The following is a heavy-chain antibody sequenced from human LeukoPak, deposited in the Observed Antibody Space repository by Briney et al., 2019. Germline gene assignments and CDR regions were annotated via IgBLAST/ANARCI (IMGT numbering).Heavy chain of an antibody. CDR3: ASMSGSNDY. D-gene: IGHD1-26*01. CDR1: GGSISSYY. CDR2: IYYSGST. V-gene: IGHV4-59*08. J-gene: IGHJ4*02. Sequence: SETLSLTCTVSGGSISSYYWSWIRQPPGKGLEWIGYIYYSGSTNYKPSLKSRVTISVDTSKNQFSLKLSSVTAADTAVYYCASMSGSNDYWGQGTLVTVSS.